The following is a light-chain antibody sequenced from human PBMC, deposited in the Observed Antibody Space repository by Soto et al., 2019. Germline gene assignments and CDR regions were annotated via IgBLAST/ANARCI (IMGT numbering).Light chain of an antibody. J-gene: IGLJ2*01. V-gene: IGLV1-40*01. CDR3: QSYDNSLNHVV. CDR2: GDN. CDR1: SSNIGSFYD. Sequence: QSVLTQPPSVSGAPGQRVTIPRTGSSSNIGSFYDVHWYQQLPGTVPKLLIYGDNNRPSGVPDRFSGSKSGTAASLAITGLQAEDEADYYCQSYDNSLNHVVFGGGTKLTVL.